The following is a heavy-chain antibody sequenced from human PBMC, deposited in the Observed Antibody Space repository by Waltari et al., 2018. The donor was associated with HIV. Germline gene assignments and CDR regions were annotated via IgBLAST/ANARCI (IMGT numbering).Heavy chain of an antibody. J-gene: IGHJ4*02. V-gene: IGHV4-39*01. Sequence: QLQLQESGPGLVKPSETLSLTCTVSGGSISSSRYYWGWIRQPPGKGLEWNGRIDYSGSTYYNPSRKSRVTISVDTPKNQFARELSSVTAADTAVYYCARQQYYDSSGYYVAYWGQGTLVTVSS. D-gene: IGHD3-22*01. CDR1: GGSISSSRYY. CDR3: ARQQYYDSSGYYVAY. CDR2: IDYSGST.